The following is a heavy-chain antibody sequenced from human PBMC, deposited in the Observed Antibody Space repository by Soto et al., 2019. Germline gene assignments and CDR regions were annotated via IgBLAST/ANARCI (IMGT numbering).Heavy chain of an antibody. V-gene: IGHV3-21*01. CDR1: GFTFSSYS. CDR3: ARVGRRDCSGGSCSLHAFDI. Sequence: GGSLRLSCAASGFTFSSYSMNWVRQAPGKGLEWVSSISSSSSYIYYADSVKGRFTISRDNAKNSLYLQMNSLRAEDTAVYYCARVGRRDCSGGSCSLHAFDIWGQGTMVTVSS. D-gene: IGHD2-15*01. CDR2: ISSSSSYI. J-gene: IGHJ3*02.